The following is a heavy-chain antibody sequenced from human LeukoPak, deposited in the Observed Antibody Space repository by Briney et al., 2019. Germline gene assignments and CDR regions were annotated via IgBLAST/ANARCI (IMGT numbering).Heavy chain of an antibody. CDR2: IYYSGST. CDR1: GGSISSGGYY. V-gene: IGHV4-31*03. D-gene: IGHD5-18*01. Sequence: SQTLSLTCTVSGGSISSGGYYWSWIRQHPGKGLEWIGYIYYSGSTYYNPPLKSRVTISVDTSKNQFSLKLSSVTAADTAVYYCARENSDTAMVVWGQGTLVTVSS. J-gene: IGHJ4*02. CDR3: ARENSDTAMVV.